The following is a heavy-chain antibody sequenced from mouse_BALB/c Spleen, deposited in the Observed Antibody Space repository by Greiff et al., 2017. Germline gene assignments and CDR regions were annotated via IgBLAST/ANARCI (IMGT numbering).Heavy chain of an antibody. V-gene: IGHV1-14*01. D-gene: IGHD2-1*01. Sequence: EVQLHQSGPELVKPGASVKMSCKASGYTFTSYVMHWVKQKPGQGLEWIGYINPYNDGTKYNEKFKGKATLTSDKSSSTAYMELSSLTSEDSAVYYCARGGGNYVGAMDYWGQGTSVTVSS. CDR3: ARGGGNYVGAMDY. CDR1: GYTFTSYV. J-gene: IGHJ4*01. CDR2: INPYNDGT.